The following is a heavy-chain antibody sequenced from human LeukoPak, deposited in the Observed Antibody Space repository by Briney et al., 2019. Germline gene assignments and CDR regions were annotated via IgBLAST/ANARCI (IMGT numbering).Heavy chain of an antibody. Sequence: ASVKVSCKASGGTFSSYAISWVRQSPGQGVEWMGRIIPILGIANYAQKFQGRVTITADKSTGTAYMELSSLRSEDTAVYYCARDLPENYYDSSGYYSPQSDYWGQGTLVTVSS. CDR1: GGTFSSYA. V-gene: IGHV1-69*04. J-gene: IGHJ4*02. D-gene: IGHD3-22*01. CDR2: IIPILGIA. CDR3: ARDLPENYYDSSGYYSPQSDY.